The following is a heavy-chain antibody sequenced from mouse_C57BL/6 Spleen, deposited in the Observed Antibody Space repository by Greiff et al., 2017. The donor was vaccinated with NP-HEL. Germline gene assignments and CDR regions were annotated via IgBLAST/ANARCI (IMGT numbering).Heavy chain of an antibody. Sequence: EAQLQQSGPELVKPGASVKISCKASGYTFTDYYMNWVKQSHGKSLEWIGDINPNNGGTSYNQKFKGKATLTVDKSSSTAYMELRSLTSEDSAVYYCARVGIYYDPYYAMDYWGQGTSVTVSS. CDR2: INPNNGGT. J-gene: IGHJ4*01. V-gene: IGHV1-26*01. D-gene: IGHD2-4*01. CDR1: GYTFTDYY. CDR3: ARVGIYYDPYYAMDY.